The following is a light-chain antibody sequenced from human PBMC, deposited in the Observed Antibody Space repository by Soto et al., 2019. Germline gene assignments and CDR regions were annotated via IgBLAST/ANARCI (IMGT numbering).Light chain of an antibody. CDR2: GAS. V-gene: IGKV3-15*01. Sequence: ERVMTQSLAALSVTTGERATVPSRASQSVSNNLAWYQQKPGQAPRLLISGASTRATGIPARFSGSGFGTEFTLTISSLQSEDFAVYYCQQYHKWPLTFGGGTKVDI. CDR3: QQYHKWPLT. CDR1: QSVSNN. J-gene: IGKJ4*01.